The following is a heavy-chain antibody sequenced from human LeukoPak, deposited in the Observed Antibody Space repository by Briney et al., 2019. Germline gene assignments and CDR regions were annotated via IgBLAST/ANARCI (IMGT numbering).Heavy chain of an antibody. CDR3: ARGIVGAELDY. D-gene: IGHD1-26*01. Sequence: PSETLSLTCAVYGGSFSGYYWSWIRQPPGKGLEWIGEINHSGSTNYNPSLKSRVTISVDTSKNQFSLKLSSVTAADTAVYYCARGIVGAELDYWGQGTLVTVSS. CDR1: GGSFSGYY. CDR2: INHSGST. V-gene: IGHV4-34*01. J-gene: IGHJ4*02.